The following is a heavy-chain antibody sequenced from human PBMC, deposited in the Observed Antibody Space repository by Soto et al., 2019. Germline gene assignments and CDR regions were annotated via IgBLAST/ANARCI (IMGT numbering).Heavy chain of an antibody. V-gene: IGHV3-30*18. CDR1: GFTFSDYG. CDR2: ISKDGTNK. Sequence: QVHLVESGGGVVQPGRSLRLSCATSGFTFSDYGMHWVRQAPGKGLEWVAVISKDGTNKYYADSVQGRFIVSRDNSRNTVNLQMNSLRAEDSAVYYCAKVISGGSGSYIHFVSYYYGMDVWGQGSTVTVAS. CDR3: AKVISGGSGSYIHFVSYYYGMDV. D-gene: IGHD3-10*01. J-gene: IGHJ6*02.